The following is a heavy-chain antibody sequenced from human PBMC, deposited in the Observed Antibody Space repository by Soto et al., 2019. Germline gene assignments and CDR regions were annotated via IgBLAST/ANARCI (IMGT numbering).Heavy chain of an antibody. J-gene: IGHJ6*02. CDR1: GGSISSGGYH. CDR2: IDYNGST. D-gene: IGHD2-2*01. Sequence: QVQLQESGPGLVKPSQTLSLTCTVSGGSISSGGYHWSWIRQHPGKGLEWIGYIDYNGSTYYNPSLKSRVTISIDTSKNQFSLKLSSVTAADTAMYYCARFQLYYGLDAWGQGTTVTVSS. V-gene: IGHV4-31*03. CDR3: ARFQLYYGLDA.